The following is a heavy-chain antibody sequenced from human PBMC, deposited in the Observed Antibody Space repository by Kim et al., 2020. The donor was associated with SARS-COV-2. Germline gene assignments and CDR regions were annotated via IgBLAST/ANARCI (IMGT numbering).Heavy chain of an antibody. CDR1: GYTFTSYA. D-gene: IGHD2-2*01. CDR3: ARDRNIVVVPADLLMDV. J-gene: IGHJ6*02. Sequence: ASVKVSCKASGYTFTSYAMHWVRQAPGQRLEWMGWINAGNGHTKFSQKFQGRVTVIRDTSASTAYMELSSLRSEDTAVYYCARDRNIVVVPADLLMDVWGQGTMVTVSS. CDR2: INAGNGHT. V-gene: IGHV1-3*01.